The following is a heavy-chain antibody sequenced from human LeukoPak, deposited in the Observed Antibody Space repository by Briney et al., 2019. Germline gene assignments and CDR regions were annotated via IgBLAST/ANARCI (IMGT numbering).Heavy chain of an antibody. CDR2: INPSGSST. CDR3: ARDNSVGDTAWWFDP. Sequence: ASVKVSCKASGYTSTDYFMNWVRQAPGQGLEWMGLINPSGSSTSYAQKFQGRLSLTRDMSTSTDYMELSSLRSEDTAVYYCARDNSVGDTAWWFDPWGQGTLVTVSS. V-gene: IGHV1-46*01. J-gene: IGHJ5*02. CDR1: GYTSTDYF. D-gene: IGHD1-26*01.